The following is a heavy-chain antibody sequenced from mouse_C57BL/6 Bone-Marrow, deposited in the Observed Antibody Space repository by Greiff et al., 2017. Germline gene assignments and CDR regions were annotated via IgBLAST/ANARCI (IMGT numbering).Heavy chain of an antibody. Sequence: QVQLQQPGAELVMPGASVKLSCKASGYTFTSYWMHWVKQRPGQGLEWIGEIDPSDSYTNYNQKIKGKSTLTVDKSSSTAYMQLSSLTSEDSAVYYCARDYGSSYDWYFDVWGTGTTVTVSS. J-gene: IGHJ1*03. CDR3: ARDYGSSYDWYFDV. D-gene: IGHD1-1*01. CDR2: IDPSDSYT. V-gene: IGHV1-69*01. CDR1: GYTFTSYW.